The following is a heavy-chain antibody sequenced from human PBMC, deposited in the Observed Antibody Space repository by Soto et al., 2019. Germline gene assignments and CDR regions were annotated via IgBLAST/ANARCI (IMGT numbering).Heavy chain of an antibody. CDR1: GGSISSSVYY. D-gene: IGHD4-17*01. CDR3: ARLGDYGGIDY. Sequence: PSETLSLTCTVSGGSISSSVYYWGWIRQPPEKGLEWIGSIYYSGSTYYNPSLKSRVTISVDTSKNQFSLKLSSVTAADTAVYYCARLGDYGGIDYWGQGTLVTVS. V-gene: IGHV4-39*01. CDR2: IYYSGST. J-gene: IGHJ4*02.